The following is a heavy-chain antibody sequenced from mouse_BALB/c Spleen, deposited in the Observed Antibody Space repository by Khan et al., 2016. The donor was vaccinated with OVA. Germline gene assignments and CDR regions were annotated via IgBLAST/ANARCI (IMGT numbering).Heavy chain of an antibody. D-gene: IGHD1-2*01. V-gene: IGHV3-2*02. Sequence: LLESGPGLVKPSQSLSLTCTFTGYSITSGYGWNWIRQFPGNKLEWMGYISYSGSTKYNPPLKSRISITRDTSKNQFFLQLNSVTTEDTATYYCARTARIKYWGQGTTLTVSS. CDR1: GYSITSGYG. J-gene: IGHJ2*01. CDR2: ISYSGST. CDR3: ARTARIKY.